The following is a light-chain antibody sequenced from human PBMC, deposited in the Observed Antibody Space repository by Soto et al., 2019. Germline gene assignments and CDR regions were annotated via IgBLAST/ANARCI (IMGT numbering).Light chain of an antibody. V-gene: IGKV1-5*01. CDR3: QQYTNTNNPWM. CDR2: DAS. CDR1: QSVNNW. J-gene: IGKJ1*01. Sequence: IKMTQSPSTLSASVGDTVTITFRASQSVNNWLAWYQQKPGKVPKLLIYDASSLEGGVPTRFSGSGSGTEFTLIISGLQPEDSATYYCQQYTNTNNPWMFGQGTKV.